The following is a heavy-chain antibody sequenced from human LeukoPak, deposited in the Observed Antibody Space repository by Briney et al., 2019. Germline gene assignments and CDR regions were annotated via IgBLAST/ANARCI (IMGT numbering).Heavy chain of an antibody. CDR2: INWNGGST. CDR3: ARSPRIIIVRGLISYYYMDV. D-gene: IGHD3-10*01. J-gene: IGHJ6*03. CDR1: GFTFDDYG. V-gene: IGHV3-20*04. Sequence: PGGSLRLFCAASGFTFDDYGMSWVRQAPGKGLEWVSGINWNGGSTGYADSVKGRFTISRDNAKNSLYLQMNSLRAEDTALYYCARSPRIIIVRGLISYYYMDVWGKGTTVTVSS.